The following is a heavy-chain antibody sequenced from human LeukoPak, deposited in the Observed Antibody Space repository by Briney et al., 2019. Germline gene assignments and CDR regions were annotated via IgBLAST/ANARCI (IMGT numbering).Heavy chain of an antibody. Sequence: GRSLRPSCAASGFTFSSYSMNWVRQAPGNGLEWVSYISSSSGTIYYADSVKGRFTISRDNAKNSLYLQMNSLRDEDTAVYYCARGHCGGDCFFPVDYWGQGTLVTVSS. CDR3: ARGHCGGDCFFPVDY. V-gene: IGHV3-48*02. D-gene: IGHD2-21*02. CDR1: GFTFSSYS. J-gene: IGHJ4*02. CDR2: ISSSSGTI.